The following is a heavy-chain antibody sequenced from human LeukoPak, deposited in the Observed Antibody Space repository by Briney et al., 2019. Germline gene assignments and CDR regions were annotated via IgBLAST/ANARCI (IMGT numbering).Heavy chain of an antibody. V-gene: IGHV4-39*07. CDR3: ARRSYGSGIQH. CDR1: GGSINSALYY. J-gene: IGHJ1*01. CDR2: INHSGST. D-gene: IGHD3-10*01. Sequence: PSETLSLTCTVSGGSINSALYYWAWIRQPPGKGLEWIGEINHSGSTNYNPSLKSRVTISVDTSKNQFSLKLSSVTAADTAVYYCARRSYGSGIQHWGQGTLVTVSS.